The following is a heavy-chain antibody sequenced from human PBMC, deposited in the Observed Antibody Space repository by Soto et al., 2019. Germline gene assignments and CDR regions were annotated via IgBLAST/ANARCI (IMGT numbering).Heavy chain of an antibody. J-gene: IGHJ4*02. D-gene: IGHD3-22*01. V-gene: IGHV1-18*01. CDR2: ISTDNGNT. CDR3: ARGPTDYYDYIAYYILAY. CDR1: GYTFITYG. Sequence: QVQLVQSGAEVKKPGDSVKVSCKASGYTFITYGVSWVRQAPGHGLAWLGWISTDNGNTRYAERLQGRVNMTTDTTKHTDNMEPTNKGTADTTMSSCARGPTDYYDYIAYYILAYWGQATLVTVYS.